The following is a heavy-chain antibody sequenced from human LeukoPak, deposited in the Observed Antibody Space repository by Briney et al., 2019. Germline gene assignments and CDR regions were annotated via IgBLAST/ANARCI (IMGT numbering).Heavy chain of an antibody. D-gene: IGHD3-22*01. CDR3: ARGDSFYDSSGLGY. V-gene: IGHV4-34*01. J-gene: IGHJ4*02. CDR1: GGSFSGYY. Sequence: PSETLSLTCAVYGGSFSGYYWSWIRQPPGKGLEWIGEINHSGSTNYNPSLKSRVTISVDTSKHQFSLKLSSVTAADTAVYYCARGDSFYDSSGLGYWGQGTLVTVSS. CDR2: INHSGST.